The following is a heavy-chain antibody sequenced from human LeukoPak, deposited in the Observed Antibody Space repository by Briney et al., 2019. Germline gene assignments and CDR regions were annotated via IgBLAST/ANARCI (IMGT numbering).Heavy chain of an antibody. Sequence: SETLSLTCTVSGGSITSSNYFWGWIRQSPGKGLEWIGSIYYSGSTYYNPSLKSRVTISVETSKIQFSLKLSSVTAADSAVYYCARDSCSSTSCRRKFDNWGPGTLVSVSS. V-gene: IGHV4-39*07. J-gene: IGHJ4*02. CDR1: GGSITSSNYF. CDR2: IYYSGST. CDR3: ARDSCSSTSCRRKFDN. D-gene: IGHD2-2*01.